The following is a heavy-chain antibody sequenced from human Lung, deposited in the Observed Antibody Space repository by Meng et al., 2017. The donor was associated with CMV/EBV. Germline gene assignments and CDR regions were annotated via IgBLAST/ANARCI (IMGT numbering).Heavy chain of an antibody. CDR3: ARGEFRSSSSLYY. V-gene: IGHV3-49*04. J-gene: IGHJ4*02. CDR2: IRNKGYGGTT. CDR1: GFTFGDYP. Sequence: GGSXRLSCTGSGFTFGDYPMTWVRQAPGKGLEWIGFIRNKGYGGTTEYAASVKGRFTISRDDSRSIAYLQMNSLKIEDTAVYFCARGEFRSSSSLYYWGQGTLVTVSS. D-gene: IGHD6-6*01.